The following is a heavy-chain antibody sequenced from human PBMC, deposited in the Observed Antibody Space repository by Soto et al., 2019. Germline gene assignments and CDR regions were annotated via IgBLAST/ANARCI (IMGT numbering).Heavy chain of an antibody. V-gene: IGHV1-18*01. D-gene: IGHD1-26*01. CDR3: ARSWDEGAFDI. CDR2: ISAYNGNT. CDR1: CSTFPSSG. J-gene: IGHJ3*02. Sequence: ASVKVSCPASCSTFPSSGIISVRQEPGQGLEWMGWISAYNGNTNYAQKLQGRVTMTTDTSTSTAYMELRSLRSDDTAVYYCARSWDEGAFDIWGQGTMVTVSS.